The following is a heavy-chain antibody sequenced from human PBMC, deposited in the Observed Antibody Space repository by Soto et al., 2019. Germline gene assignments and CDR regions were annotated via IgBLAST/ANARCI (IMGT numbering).Heavy chain of an antibody. D-gene: IGHD3-9*01. J-gene: IGHJ4*02. Sequence: PGGSLRLSCAASGLTFSNYGMHWVRQAPGKGLEWVAVISYDGSNKYYADSVKGRFTISRDNSKNTLYLQMNRLRAEDTAVYYCAKAPNFDWLSHFDYWGQGTLATVSS. CDR3: AKAPNFDWLSHFDY. CDR2: ISYDGSNK. CDR1: GLTFSNYG. V-gene: IGHV3-30*18.